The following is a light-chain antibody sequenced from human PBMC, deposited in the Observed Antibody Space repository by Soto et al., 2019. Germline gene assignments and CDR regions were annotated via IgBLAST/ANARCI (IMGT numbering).Light chain of an antibody. V-gene: IGLV1-40*01. CDR3: QSYDSSLIVSKV. CDR2: ANS. CDR1: SSNIGAGYD. Sequence: QSVLTQPPSVSGAPGQRVTISCSGSSSNIGAGYDVQWYRQFPGTAPKLIIYANSDRPSGVPDLFSGSKSGTSASLAITGLQAEDEADYYCQSYDSSLIVSKVFGTGTKVTVL. J-gene: IGLJ1*01.